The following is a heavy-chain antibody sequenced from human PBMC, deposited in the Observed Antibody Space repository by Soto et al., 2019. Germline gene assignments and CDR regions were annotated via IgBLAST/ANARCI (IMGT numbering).Heavy chain of an antibody. Sequence: SETLSLTCTVSGGSVSSYSWNWIRQPPGKGLEWIGHIIYSGNTNYKPSLKSRVTISIDMSKNQFSLKLNSVTAADTAVYYCATSFRYFDNWGQGTRVTVSS. CDR1: GGSVSSYS. V-gene: IGHV4-59*02. CDR2: IIYSGNT. D-gene: IGHD3-9*01. J-gene: IGHJ4*02. CDR3: ATSFRYFDN.